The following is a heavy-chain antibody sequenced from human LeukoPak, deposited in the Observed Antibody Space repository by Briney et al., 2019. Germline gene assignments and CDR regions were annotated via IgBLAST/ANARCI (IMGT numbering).Heavy chain of an antibody. CDR2: IYYSGST. J-gene: IGHJ4*02. CDR1: GGSFSGYY. CDR3: AGTYGSGSYRDY. V-gene: IGHV4-59*01. D-gene: IGHD3-10*01. Sequence: SETLSLTCAVYGGSFSGYYWSWIRQPPGKGLEWIGYIYYSGSTNYSPSLKSRVTISVDTSKNQFSLKLSSVTAADTAVYYCAGTYGSGSYRDYWGQGTLVTVSS.